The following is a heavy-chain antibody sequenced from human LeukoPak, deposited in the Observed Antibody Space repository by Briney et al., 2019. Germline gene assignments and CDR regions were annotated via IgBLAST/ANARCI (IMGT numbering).Heavy chain of an antibody. J-gene: IGHJ3*02. CDR1: GGSISSYY. CDR3: ARLRGWYSYAFDI. V-gene: IGHV4-59*12. Sequence: PSETLSLTCTVSGGSISSYYWSWIRQPPGKGLEWIGYIYYSGSTNYNPSLKSRVTISVDTSKNQFSLKLSSVTAADTAVYYCARLRGWYSYAFDIWGQGTMVTVSS. D-gene: IGHD6-19*01. CDR2: IYYSGST.